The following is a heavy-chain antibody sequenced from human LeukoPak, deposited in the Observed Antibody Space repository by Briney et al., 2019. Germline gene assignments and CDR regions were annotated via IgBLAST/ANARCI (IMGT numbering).Heavy chain of an antibody. Sequence: ASVKVSCKASGYTFTGYYMHWVRQAPGQGLEWMGWINPNSGGTNYAQKFQGRVTMTRDTSISTAYMELSRLRSDDTAVYYCARVLAKIDAFDIWGQGTMVTVSS. D-gene: IGHD1-26*01. CDR1: GYTFTGYY. V-gene: IGHV1-2*02. CDR2: INPNSGGT. CDR3: ARVLAKIDAFDI. J-gene: IGHJ3*02.